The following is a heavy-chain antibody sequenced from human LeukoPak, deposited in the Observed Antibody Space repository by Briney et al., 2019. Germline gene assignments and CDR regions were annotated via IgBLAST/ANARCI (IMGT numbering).Heavy chain of an antibody. CDR2: ISTSSSAI. CDR3: ARAYCSSTSCFE. CDR1: GVIFSSYS. D-gene: IGHD2-2*01. Sequence: GGSLRLSCAASGVIFSSYSMNWVRQAPGKGLEWVSSISTSSSAIYYADSVKGRFTISRDNAKNSLFLQMDSLRAEDTAVYYCARAYCSSTSCFEWGQGTLVTVSS. J-gene: IGHJ4*02. V-gene: IGHV3-48*01.